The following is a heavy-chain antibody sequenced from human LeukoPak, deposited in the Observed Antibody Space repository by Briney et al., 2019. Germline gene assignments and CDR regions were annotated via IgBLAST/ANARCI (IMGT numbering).Heavy chain of an antibody. J-gene: IGHJ5*02. CDR1: GFTFYCYD. D-gene: IGHD2-15*01. CDR2: IYSGGST. Sequence: SGGSLRLSCAASGFTFYCYDMSWVRQAPGKGLEWVSVIYSGGSTYYADSVKGRFTISRDNSKNTLYLQMNSLRAEDTAVYYCVRQLVSCLGGRCTWGQGQLVTVSS. V-gene: IGHV3-53*01. CDR3: VRQLVSCLGGRCT.